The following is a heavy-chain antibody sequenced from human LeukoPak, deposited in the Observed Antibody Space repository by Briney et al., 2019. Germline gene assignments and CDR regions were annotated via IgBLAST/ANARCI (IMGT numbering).Heavy chain of an antibody. CDR3: ARGDDYKSTLFDY. V-gene: IGHV4-59*01. CDR1: GASITRYF. D-gene: IGHD5-12*01. J-gene: IGHJ4*02. CDR2: ISSGGST. Sequence: SETLSLTCTVSGASITRYFWNWIRQPPGKELEWIGFISSGGSTNYNPSLKSRVTISIDTSKNQFSLKLTSATAADTAVYYCARGDDYKSTLFDYWGQGTLVTVSS.